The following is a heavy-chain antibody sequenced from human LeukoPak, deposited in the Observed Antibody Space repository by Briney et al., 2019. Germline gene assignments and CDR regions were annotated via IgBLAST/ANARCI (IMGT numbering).Heavy chain of an antibody. CDR3: ARGRNNLNWFDP. D-gene: IGHD1-14*01. Sequence: ASVKVSCKASGYTFTGYYMHWVRQAPGQGLEWMGWINPNSGGTNHAQKFQGRVTMTRDTSISTAYMELSRLRSDDTAVYYCARGRNNLNWFDPWGQGTLVTVSS. CDR2: INPNSGGT. V-gene: IGHV1-2*02. J-gene: IGHJ5*02. CDR1: GYTFTGYY.